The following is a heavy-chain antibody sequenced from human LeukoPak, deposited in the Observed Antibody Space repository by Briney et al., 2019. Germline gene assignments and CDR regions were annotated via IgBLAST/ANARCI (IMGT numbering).Heavy chain of an antibody. D-gene: IGHD3-22*01. Sequence: SVKVSCKASGGTFSSYAISWVRQAPGQGLEWMGGIIPIFGTANYAQKFQGRVTITADESTSTAYMELSSLRSEDTAVYYCARHYYDSSAPESWGQGTLVTVSS. CDR3: ARHYYDSSAPES. CDR1: GGTFSSYA. V-gene: IGHV1-69*13. J-gene: IGHJ4*02. CDR2: IIPIFGTA.